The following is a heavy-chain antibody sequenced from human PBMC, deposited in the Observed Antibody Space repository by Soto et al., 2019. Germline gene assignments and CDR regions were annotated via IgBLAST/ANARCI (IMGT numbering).Heavy chain of an antibody. J-gene: IGHJ4*02. CDR2: VYFSGST. Sequence: SETLSLTCTVSGSSVSSSSYYWGWVRQPPGKGLERIGSVYFSGSTYYNPSLESRVTISVDKSKNQFSLKLMSLSAADTAVYYCGRLEGLATISYYFDYSGQGALVTVSS. CDR3: GRLEGLATISYYFDY. V-gene: IGHV4-39*01. CDR1: GSSVSSSSYY. D-gene: IGHD3-9*01.